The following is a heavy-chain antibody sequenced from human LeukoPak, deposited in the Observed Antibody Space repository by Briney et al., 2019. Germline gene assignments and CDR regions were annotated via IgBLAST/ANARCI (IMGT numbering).Heavy chain of an antibody. CDR2: INPKNAGT. V-gene: IGHV1-2*02. J-gene: IGHJ4*02. CDR3: ARTLYVAAVPGGLDY. D-gene: IGHD6-13*01. Sequence: ASVKVSCKASAYTFTGHYMHWVRQAPGQGLEWVGWINPKNAGTNFAQRFQGRVTMTRDTSSSTVYMELSRLRSDDTAFYYCARTLYVAAVPGGLDYWGQGTLVTVSS. CDR1: AYTFTGHY.